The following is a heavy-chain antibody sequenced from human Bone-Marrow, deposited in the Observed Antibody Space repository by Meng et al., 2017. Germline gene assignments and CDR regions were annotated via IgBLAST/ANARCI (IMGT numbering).Heavy chain of an antibody. Sequence: GGSLRLSCAASGYTFTSYAMNWVRQAPGQGLEWMGWINTNTGNPTYAQGFTGRFVFSLDTSVSTAYLQISSLKAEDTAVYDCARGRDSSAWGQGTLVTVSS. V-gene: IGHV7-4-1*02. CDR2: INTNTGNP. D-gene: IGHD3-22*01. CDR3: ARGRDSSA. CDR1: GYTFTSYA. J-gene: IGHJ4*02.